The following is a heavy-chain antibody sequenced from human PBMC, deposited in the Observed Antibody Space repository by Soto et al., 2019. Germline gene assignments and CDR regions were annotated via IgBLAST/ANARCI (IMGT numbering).Heavy chain of an antibody. CDR1: GGSISSSSYY. J-gene: IGHJ6*02. D-gene: IGHD2-15*01. Sequence: SETLSLTCTVSGGSISSSSYYWGWIRQPPGKGLEWIGSIYYSGSTYYNPSLKSRVTISVDTSKNQFSLKLNSVTAADTAVYYCATPFSGHCSGGSCYSAVISSYYYGMDVWGQGTTVTVSS. CDR2: IYYSGST. CDR3: ATPFSGHCSGGSCYSAVISSYYYGMDV. V-gene: IGHV4-39*01.